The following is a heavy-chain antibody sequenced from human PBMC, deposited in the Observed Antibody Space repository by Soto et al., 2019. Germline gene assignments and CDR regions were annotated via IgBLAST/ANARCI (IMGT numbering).Heavy chain of an antibody. CDR3: ARGPYCTNGVCYPYYFDY. Sequence: EVQLVESGGGLVQPGGSLRLSCAASGFTFSDHYMDWVGQAPGKGREWVGRTRNKANSYTTEYAASVKGRFTISRDDSKNSLYLQMNSLKTEDTAVYYCARGPYCTNGVCYPYYFDYWGQGTLVTVSS. CDR2: TRNKANSYTT. CDR1: GFTFSDHY. D-gene: IGHD2-8*01. J-gene: IGHJ4*02. V-gene: IGHV3-72*01.